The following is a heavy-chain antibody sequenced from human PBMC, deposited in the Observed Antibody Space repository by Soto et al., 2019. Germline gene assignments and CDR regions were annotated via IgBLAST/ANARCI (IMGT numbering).Heavy chain of an antibody. Sequence: SGPTLVNPTQTLTLTCTFSGFSLSTSGMCVTWIRQPPGRALEWLARIDWDGDKYYSTSLKTRLTISKDTSKNQVVLTMTNMDPVDTATYYWSRVRPDIVAFDIWGQGTMVTVSS. CDR1: GFSLSTSGMC. D-gene: IGHD3-16*02. J-gene: IGHJ3*02. CDR3: SRVRPDIVAFDI. CDR2: IDWDGDK. V-gene: IGHV2-70*11.